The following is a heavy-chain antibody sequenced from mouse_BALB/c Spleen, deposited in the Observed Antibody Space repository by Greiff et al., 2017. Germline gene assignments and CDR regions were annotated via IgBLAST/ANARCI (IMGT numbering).Heavy chain of an antibody. V-gene: IGHV14-3*02. J-gene: IGHJ3*01. CDR3: ASFYYDYDWFAY. D-gene: IGHD2-4*01. CDR2: IDPANGNT. CDR1: GFNIKDTY. Sequence: EVKLQESGAELVKPGASVKLSCTASGFNIKDTYMHWVKQRPEQGLEWIGRIDPANGNTKYDPKFQGKATITADTSSNTAYLQLSSLTSEDTAVYYCASFYYDYDWFAYWGQGTLVTVSA.